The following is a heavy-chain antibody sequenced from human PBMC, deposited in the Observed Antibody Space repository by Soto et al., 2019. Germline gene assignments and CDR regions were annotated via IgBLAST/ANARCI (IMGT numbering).Heavy chain of an antibody. J-gene: IGHJ6*02. V-gene: IGHV3-30*18. CDR3: AKAFPLGDCTSTSRYLYLYYYHGMDV. CDR2: ISYDGSNK. Sequence: GGSLRLSCAASGFTFSTFGMHWVRQAPGNGLEWVAVISYDGSNKYHADSVKGRFTISRDNSKNTLYLQMDSLRAEDTAVYYCAKAFPLGDCTSTSRYLYLYYYHGMDVWGQGTTVTVSS. CDR1: GFTFSTFG. D-gene: IGHD2-2*01.